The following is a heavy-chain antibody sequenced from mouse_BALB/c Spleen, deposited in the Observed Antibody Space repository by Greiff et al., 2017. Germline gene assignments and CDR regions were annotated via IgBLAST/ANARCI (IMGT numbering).Heavy chain of an antibody. J-gene: IGHJ4*01. CDR3: AREGGSSYFFYAMDY. Sequence: EVQVVESGGGLVQPGGSLKLSCAASGFDFSRYWMSWVRQAPGKGLEWIGEINPDSSTINYTPSLKDKFIISRDNAKNTLYLQMSKVRSEDTALYYCAREGGSSYFFYAMDYWGQGTSVTVSS. V-gene: IGHV4-1*02. CDR2: INPDSSTI. CDR1: GFDFSRYW. D-gene: IGHD1-1*01.